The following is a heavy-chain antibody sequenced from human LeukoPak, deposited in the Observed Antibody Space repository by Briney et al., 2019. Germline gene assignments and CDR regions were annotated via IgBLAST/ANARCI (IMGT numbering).Heavy chain of an antibody. D-gene: IGHD3-10*01. CDR1: GFTFSSYA. V-gene: IGHV3-30*04. CDR3: ARSYGSGSYYHFYYYMDV. Sequence: PGGSLRLSCAASGFTFSSYAMHWVRQAPGKGLEWVAVISYDGSKKYYADSVKGRFTISRDNGKYSLFLQMNSLRAEDTAVYYCARSYGSGSYYHFYYYMDVWGKGTTVTVSS. CDR2: ISYDGSKK. J-gene: IGHJ6*03.